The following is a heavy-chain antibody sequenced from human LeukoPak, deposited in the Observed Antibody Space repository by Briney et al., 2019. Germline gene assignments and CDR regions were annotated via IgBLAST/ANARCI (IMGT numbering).Heavy chain of an antibody. Sequence: ASVTVSCKASGYTFTGYYMHWVRQAPGQGLEWMGWINPNSGGTNYAQKFQGRVTMTRDTSISTAYMELSRLRSDDTAVYYCTKTTVRDNWFDPWGQGTLVTVSS. V-gene: IGHV1-2*02. CDR2: INPNSGGT. CDR3: TKTTVRDNWFDP. CDR1: GYTFTGYY. D-gene: IGHD4-11*01. J-gene: IGHJ5*02.